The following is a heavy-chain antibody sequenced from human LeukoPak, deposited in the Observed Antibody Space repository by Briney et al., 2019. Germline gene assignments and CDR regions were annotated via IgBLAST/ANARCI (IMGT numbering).Heavy chain of an antibody. D-gene: IGHD6-13*01. Sequence: SVKVSCKASGGTFSSYAISWVRQAPGQGLEWMGGIIPIFGTANYAQKFQGRVTITADESTSTAYMELSSLRSEDTAVYYCAARGIAAAGFHFDPWGQGTLVTVSS. CDR2: IIPIFGTA. J-gene: IGHJ5*02. CDR3: AARGIAAAGFHFDP. CDR1: GGTFSSYA. V-gene: IGHV1-69*01.